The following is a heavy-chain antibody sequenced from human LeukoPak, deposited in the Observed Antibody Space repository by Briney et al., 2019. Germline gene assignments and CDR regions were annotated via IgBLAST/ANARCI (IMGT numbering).Heavy chain of an antibody. V-gene: IGHV3-23*01. CDR2: ITGNGANT. Sequence: GGSPRLSCAASGFTFSSYGMSWVRQAPGKGLEWVSAITGNGANTFYADSVKGRFTISRDNSKNTMYLQMNSLRAEDTALYYCARDRSGSYPNWFDPWGQGTLVTVSS. D-gene: IGHD3-10*01. CDR1: GFTFSSYG. CDR3: ARDRSGSYPNWFDP. J-gene: IGHJ5*02.